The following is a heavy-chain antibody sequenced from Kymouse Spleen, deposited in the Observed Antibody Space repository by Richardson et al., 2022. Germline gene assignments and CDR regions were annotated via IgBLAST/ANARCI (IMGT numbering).Heavy chain of an antibody. CDR2: INHSGST. V-gene: IGHV4-34*01. Sequence: QVQLQQWGAGLLKPSETLSLTCAVYGGSFSGYYWSWIRQPPGKGLEWIGEINHSGSTNYNPSLKSRVTISVDTSKNQFSLKLSSVTAADTAVYYCARGGGLRLGELSLYRGMDVWGQGTTVTVSS. D-gene: IGHD3-16*02. CDR1: GGSFSGYY. J-gene: IGHJ6*02. CDR3: ARGGGLRLGELSLYRGMDV.